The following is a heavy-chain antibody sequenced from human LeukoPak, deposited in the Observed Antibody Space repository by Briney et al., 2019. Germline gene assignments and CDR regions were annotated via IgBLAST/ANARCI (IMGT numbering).Heavy chain of an antibody. Sequence: PGGSLRLSCAASGLTFSNYWMSWVRQAPGKGLEWVANIKEDGTEKYYVDSVKGRFTISRDNAKNSLYLQMNSLRAEDTAVYYCARIVGGKGAFDYWGQGTLVTVSS. J-gene: IGHJ4*02. CDR3: ARIVGGKGAFDY. V-gene: IGHV3-7*01. D-gene: IGHD1-26*01. CDR1: GLTFSNYW. CDR2: IKEDGTEK.